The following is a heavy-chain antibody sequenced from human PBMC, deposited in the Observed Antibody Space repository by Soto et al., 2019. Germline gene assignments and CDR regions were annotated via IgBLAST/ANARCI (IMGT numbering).Heavy chain of an antibody. V-gene: IGHV1-18*01. J-gene: IGHJ4*02. D-gene: IGHD3-10*01. CDR1: GYTFTSYG. Sequence: ASVKVSCKASGYTFTSYGISWVRQAPGQGLEWMGWISAYNGNTNYAQKLQGRVTMTTDTSMSTAYMELRSLRSDDTAVYYCARGCMVRGVIWCYFDYWGQGTLVTVSS. CDR2: ISAYNGNT. CDR3: ARGCMVRGVIWCYFDY.